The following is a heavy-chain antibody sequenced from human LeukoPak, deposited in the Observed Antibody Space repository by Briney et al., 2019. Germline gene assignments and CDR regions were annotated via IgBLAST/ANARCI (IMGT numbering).Heavy chain of an antibody. CDR2: INPNSGGT. V-gene: IGHV1-2*02. D-gene: IGHD7-27*01. Sequence: ASVKVSCKASGYTFTGYYMHWVRQAPGQGLEWMGWINPNSGGTNYAQKFQGRVTMTRDTSISTAYMEPSRLRSDDTAVYYCARDFGRTGDQNYWGQGTLVTVSS. CDR1: GYTFTGYY. CDR3: ARDFGRTGDQNY. J-gene: IGHJ4*02.